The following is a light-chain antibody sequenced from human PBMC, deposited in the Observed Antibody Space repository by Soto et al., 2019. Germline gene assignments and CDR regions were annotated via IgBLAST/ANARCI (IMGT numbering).Light chain of an antibody. V-gene: IGLV2-14*01. CDR2: DVS. CDR1: SSDVGGYNY. J-gene: IGLJ1*01. Sequence: QSALTQPASVSGSPGQSITFSCTGTSSDVGGYNYVSWYQQHPGKAPKLMIYDVSNRPSGVSNRFSGSKSGNTASLTISGLQAEDEADYYCSSYTSSSTLEVFGTGTKATVL. CDR3: SSYTSSSTLEV.